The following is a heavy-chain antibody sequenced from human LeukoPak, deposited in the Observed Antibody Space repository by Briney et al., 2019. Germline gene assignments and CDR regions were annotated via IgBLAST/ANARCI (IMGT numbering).Heavy chain of an antibody. Sequence: QSGVSLRLSCAASGFLFRRYRMHWVPHAPGKGVVWVTRIQNDGSSTRYADSVKGRFTISRDNAKNTLYLQMNSLRAEDTAVYYCARDLEVQDYYYYGMDVWGQGTTVTVSS. D-gene: IGHD1-1*01. J-gene: IGHJ6*02. CDR3: ARDLEVQDYYYYGMDV. V-gene: IGHV3-74*01. CDR2: IQNDGSST. CDR1: GFLFRRYR.